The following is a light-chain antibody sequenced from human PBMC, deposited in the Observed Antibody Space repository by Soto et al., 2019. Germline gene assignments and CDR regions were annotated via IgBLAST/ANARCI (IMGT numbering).Light chain of an antibody. V-gene: IGLV2-14*01. J-gene: IGLJ1*01. CDR3: SSYTSSILYV. Sequence: QPVLTQPASVSGSPGQSITISCTGTSSDVGGYNYVSWYQQHPGKAPKLMIYEVSNRPSGVSNRFSGSKSGNTASLTISGLQAEDEADYYCSSYTSSILYVFGTGTKLTVL. CDR1: SSDVGGYNY. CDR2: EVS.